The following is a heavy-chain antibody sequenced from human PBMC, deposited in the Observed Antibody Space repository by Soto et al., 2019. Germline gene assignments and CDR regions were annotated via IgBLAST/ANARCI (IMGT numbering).Heavy chain of an antibody. J-gene: IGHJ4*02. CDR2: VSRGGST. D-gene: IGHD2-15*01. Sequence: GGSLRLSCAASGFTFTSYAMGWVRQAPGKGLECVSVVSRGGSTHYADSVTGRFIVSRDNSKNTVSLQMNSLRADDTAVYYCAKRRGAGGHFDYWCQGALVTVSS. V-gene: IGHV3-23*01. CDR1: GFTFTSYA. CDR3: AKRRGAGGHFDY.